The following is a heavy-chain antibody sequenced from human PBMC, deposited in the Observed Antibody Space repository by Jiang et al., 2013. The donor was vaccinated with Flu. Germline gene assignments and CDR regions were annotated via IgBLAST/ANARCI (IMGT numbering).Heavy chain of an antibody. CDR2: IYPGDSNT. J-gene: IGHJ6*02. CDR3: ARIIAVAPESNYYYGMDV. Sequence: GAEVKKPGESLKISCKGSGYNFATYWIAWVRQMPGKGLEWMGIIYPGDSNTRYSPSFQGQVTISADKSISTAYLQWRSLRASDTAMYYCARIIAVAPESNYYYGMDVWGQGTTVTVSS. D-gene: IGHD6-19*01. V-gene: IGHV5-51*03. CDR1: GYNFATYW.